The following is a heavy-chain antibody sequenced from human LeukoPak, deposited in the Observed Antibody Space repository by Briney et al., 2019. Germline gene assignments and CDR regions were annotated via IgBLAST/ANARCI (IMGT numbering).Heavy chain of an antibody. CDR2: IRSKANSYAT. CDR3: TESVDTAMVEFDY. D-gene: IGHD5-18*01. CDR1: GFTFSGSA. J-gene: IGHJ4*02. V-gene: IGHV3-73*01. Sequence: PGGSLRLSCAASGFTFSGSAMHWVRQASGKGLEWVGRIRSKANSYATAYAASVKGRFTISRDDSKNTAYLQMNSLKTEDTAVYYCTESVDTAMVEFDYWGQGTLVTVSS.